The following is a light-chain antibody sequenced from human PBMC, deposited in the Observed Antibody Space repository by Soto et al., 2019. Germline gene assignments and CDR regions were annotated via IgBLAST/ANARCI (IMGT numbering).Light chain of an antibody. J-gene: IGKJ1*01. CDR3: HHTAANPWT. CDR1: QNIGVY. V-gene: IGKV1-39*01. Sequence: DIQMTQSPSSLSASVGDRVTITCRASQNIGVYLNWYQKKPGKAPKLLIHAASSLHSGVPSTFSGSGSGTDFALTISSLQPEDFATYYCHHTAANPWTFAQGTKVDIK. CDR2: AAS.